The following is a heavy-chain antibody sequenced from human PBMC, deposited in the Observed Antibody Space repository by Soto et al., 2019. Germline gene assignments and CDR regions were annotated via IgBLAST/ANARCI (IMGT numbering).Heavy chain of an antibody. J-gene: IGHJ6*03. CDR2: IYYTGST. CDR1: GASVSSYY. Sequence: SETLSLTCTVSGASVSSYYWSWIRQSPGKGLEWIGCIYYTGSTYYNPSLKSRVTISVDTSKNQFSLKLSSVTAADTAVYYCARHKAALGYYMDVWGKGTTVTVSS. V-gene: IGHV4-59*04. CDR3: ARHKAALGYYMDV. D-gene: IGHD2-15*01.